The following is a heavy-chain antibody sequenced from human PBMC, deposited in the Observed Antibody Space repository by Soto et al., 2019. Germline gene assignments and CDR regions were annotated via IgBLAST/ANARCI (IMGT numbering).Heavy chain of an antibody. Sequence: QVQLQESGPGLVKPSGTLSLTCAVSGVSISSDNWWSWVRKPPGKGLEWLGEIYHDGRTNYHPSLKSRVTMSLDESKSQFSLELSSVNAADTAVYYCAKERPYGMGDYWGQGTLVTVSS. J-gene: IGHJ4*02. V-gene: IGHV4-4*02. CDR1: GVSISSDNW. CDR2: IYHDGRT. D-gene: IGHD4-17*01. CDR3: AKERPYGMGDY.